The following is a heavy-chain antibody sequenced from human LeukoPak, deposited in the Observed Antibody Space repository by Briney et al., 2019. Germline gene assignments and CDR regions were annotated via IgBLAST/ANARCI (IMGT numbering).Heavy chain of an antibody. CDR2: INHSGST. CDR1: GGSFSGCY. V-gene: IGHV4-34*01. CDR3: ARGLLEYSSSYHPVVWFDP. Sequence: SETLSLTCAVYGGSFSGCYWSWIRQPPGKGLEWIAEINHSGSTNYAPSLKGRVTISVDTSKNQSSLKLSSVTAADTAVYYCARGLLEYSSSYHPVVWFDPWGQGTLVTVSS. J-gene: IGHJ5*02. D-gene: IGHD6-6*01.